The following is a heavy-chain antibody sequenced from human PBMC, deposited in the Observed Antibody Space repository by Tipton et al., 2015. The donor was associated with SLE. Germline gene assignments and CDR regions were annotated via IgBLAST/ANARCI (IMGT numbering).Heavy chain of an antibody. CDR2: IYYSGST. J-gene: IGHJ4*02. D-gene: IGHD2-15*01. CDR1: GGSISVSSYY. Sequence: TLSLTCTVSGGSISVSSYYWGWIRQPPGKGLEWIGSIYYSGSTYYNPSLKSRVTISVDTSKNQFSLKMTSVTAADTAIYYCARDGNGYCSGGICYDYFDFWGQGTLVTVSS. CDR3: ARDGNGYCSGGICYDYFDF. V-gene: IGHV4-39*07.